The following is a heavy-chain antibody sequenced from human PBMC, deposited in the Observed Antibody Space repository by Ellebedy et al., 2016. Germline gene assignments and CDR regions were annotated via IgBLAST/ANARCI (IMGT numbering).Heavy chain of an antibody. J-gene: IGHJ4*02. D-gene: IGHD5-12*01. CDR1: GFTFRSFA. Sequence: GESLKISXAASGFTFRSFAMNWVRQAPGRGLEWISVISESGGKTYYADSVEGRFTISRDNSKNTMYLQMNSLRADDTAVYYCAKDRRYSGYEPIDSWGPGTLVIVSS. CDR3: AKDRRYSGYEPIDS. V-gene: IGHV3-23*01. CDR2: ISESGGKT.